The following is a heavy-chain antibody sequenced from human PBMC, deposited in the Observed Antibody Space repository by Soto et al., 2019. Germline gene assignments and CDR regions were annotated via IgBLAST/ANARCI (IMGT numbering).Heavy chain of an antibody. Sequence: PGGSLRLSCAASGFTFSNAWMNWVRQAPGKGLEWVGRIKSKVVGGTIDYAAPVKGRFTISRDDSENTLYLQMNSLTTEDTAVYFCNTCGGDCYFNYWGQGTLVTVSS. D-gene: IGHD2-21*02. CDR3: NTCGGDCYFNY. CDR2: IKSKVVGGTI. V-gene: IGHV3-15*01. J-gene: IGHJ4*02. CDR1: GFTFSNAW.